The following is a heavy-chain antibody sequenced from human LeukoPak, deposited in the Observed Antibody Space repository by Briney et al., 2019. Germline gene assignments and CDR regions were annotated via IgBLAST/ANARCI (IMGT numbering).Heavy chain of an antibody. CDR3: AKALLSRNFFEY. D-gene: IGHD2-2*01. J-gene: IGHJ4*02. CDR1: GFTFSGYA. CDR2: ISDSGGST. V-gene: IGHV3-23*01. Sequence: PGGSLRLSCAASGFTFSGYAMSWVRQAPGKGLEWVSAISDSGGSTFYPDSVKGRFTIFRDNSKNTLFLQMNTLRAEDTAVYYCAKALLSRNFFEYWGQGTLVTVSS.